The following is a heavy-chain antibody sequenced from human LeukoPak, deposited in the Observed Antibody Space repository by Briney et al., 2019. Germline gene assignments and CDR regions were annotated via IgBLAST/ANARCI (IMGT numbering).Heavy chain of an antibody. D-gene: IGHD4-11*01. V-gene: IGHV4-30-4*08. J-gene: IGHJ4*02. CDR3: GRSYSSSQDH. Sequence: SQTLSLTCNVSGDSINSGDYYWSWIRQPPGKGLEWIGYISYNGNSYYSPSLKSRVSISTDTSRNQFSLRMTSVTAADTAVYFCGRSYSSSQDHWGRGILVAVSS. CDR2: ISYNGNS. CDR1: GDSINSGDYY.